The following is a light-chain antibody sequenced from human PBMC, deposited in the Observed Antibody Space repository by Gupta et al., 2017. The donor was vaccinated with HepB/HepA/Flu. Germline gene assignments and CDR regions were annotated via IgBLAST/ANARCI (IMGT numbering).Light chain of an antibody. CDR1: QNVNNN. V-gene: IGKV3-15*01. CDR3: QHENNRPNT. J-gene: IGKJ2*01. Sequence: EIVMTQSPPTLSVSPGERATLSCRASQNVNNNLAWLQQKPGQAPRLLIYSASTRASGIPARFSGSGSGTEFTLTINSRQSEDVAVYYCQHENNRPNTFGQGTKLDIK. CDR2: SAS.